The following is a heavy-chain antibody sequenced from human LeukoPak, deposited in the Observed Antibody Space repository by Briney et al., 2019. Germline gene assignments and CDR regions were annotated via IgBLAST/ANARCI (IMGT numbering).Heavy chain of an antibody. J-gene: IGHJ6*03. V-gene: IGHV4-34*01. CDR1: GGSFSGYY. CDR3: ARGWRTDYYYYYYMDV. CDR2: INHSGST. Sequence: SETLSLTCAVYGGSFSGYYWSWIRQPPGKGLEWIGEINHSGSTNYNPSLKSRVTISVDMSKNQFSLKLSSVTAADTAVYYCARGWRTDYYYYYYMDVWGKGTTVTVSS.